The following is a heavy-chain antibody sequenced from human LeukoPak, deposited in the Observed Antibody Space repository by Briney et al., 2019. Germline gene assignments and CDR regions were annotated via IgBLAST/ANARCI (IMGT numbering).Heavy chain of an antibody. D-gene: IGHD2-15*01. Sequence: GESLNISCKGSGYSFTNHWIGWVRQMPGKGLEWMGIIYPGDSETRYSPSFEGQVTISADKSISTAYLQWSSLKASDTAMYYCARMYWAPLVVPPTNGMDVWGQGTTVTVSS. V-gene: IGHV5-51*01. CDR3: ARMYWAPLVVPPTNGMDV. CDR2: IYPGDSET. J-gene: IGHJ6*02. CDR1: GYSFTNHW.